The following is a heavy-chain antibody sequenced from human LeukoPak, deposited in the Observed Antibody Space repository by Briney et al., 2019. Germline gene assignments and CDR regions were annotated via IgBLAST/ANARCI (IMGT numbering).Heavy chain of an antibody. D-gene: IGHD3-22*01. CDR1: GYTFTSYD. V-gene: IGHV1-8*01. CDR3: AREGGDNHYYHSFDY. Sequence: ASVKVSCKASGYTFTSYDINWVRQAPGQGLEWMRWMNPNSGNTGYAQKFQGRVTMTRNTAINTAYMELSSLRSEDTAVYYCAREGGDNHYYHSFDYWGQGTLVTVSS. J-gene: IGHJ4*02. CDR2: MNPNSGNT.